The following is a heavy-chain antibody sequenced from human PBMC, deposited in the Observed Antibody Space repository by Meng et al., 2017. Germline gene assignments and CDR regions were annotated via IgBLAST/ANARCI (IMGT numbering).Heavy chain of an antibody. D-gene: IGHD2-8*01. J-gene: IGHJ4*02. CDR1: GFTFSSYA. CDR2: ISGSGGST. Sequence: EVQMLESGGGLVQPGGSLRLSCAASGFTFSSYAMSWVRQAPGKGLEWVSAISGSGGSTYYADSVKGRFTISRDNSKNTLYLQMNSLRAEDTAVYYCASPYCTNGVCSPEYWGQGTLVTVSS. CDR3: ASPYCTNGVCSPEY. V-gene: IGHV3-23*01.